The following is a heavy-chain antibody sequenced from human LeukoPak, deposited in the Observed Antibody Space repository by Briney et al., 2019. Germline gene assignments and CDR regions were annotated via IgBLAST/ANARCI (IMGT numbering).Heavy chain of an antibody. J-gene: IGHJ5*02. CDR3: ATDQWDSGGWYNGNWFDP. D-gene: IGHD6-19*01. Sequence: ASVKVSCKVSGYTLTELSMHWVRQAPGKGLEWMGGFDPEDGETIYAQKFQGRVTMTEDTSTDTAYMELSSLRSEDTAVYYCATDQWDSGGWYNGNWFDPWGQGTLVTVSS. V-gene: IGHV1-24*01. CDR2: FDPEDGET. CDR1: GYTLTELS.